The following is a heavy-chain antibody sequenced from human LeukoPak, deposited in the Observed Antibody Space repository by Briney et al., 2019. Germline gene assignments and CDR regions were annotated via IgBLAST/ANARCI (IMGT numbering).Heavy chain of an antibody. Sequence: ASVKVSCKASGYTLTGYYMHWVRQAPGQGLEWMGWINPNSGGTNYAQKFQGRVTMTRDTSISTAYMELSRLRSDDTAVYYCARDLRSRDTAMVKGDYYYYGMDVWGQGTTVTVSS. J-gene: IGHJ6*02. CDR3: ARDLRSRDTAMVKGDYYYYGMDV. D-gene: IGHD5-18*01. CDR1: GYTLTGYY. V-gene: IGHV1-2*02. CDR2: INPNSGGT.